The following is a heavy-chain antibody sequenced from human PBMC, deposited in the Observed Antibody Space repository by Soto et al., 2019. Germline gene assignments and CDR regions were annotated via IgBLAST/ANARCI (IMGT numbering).Heavy chain of an antibody. CDR3: EVTTGY. J-gene: IGHJ4*02. CDR1: GYTFTEYD. CDR2: VSPENRNA. D-gene: IGHD1-1*01. V-gene: IGHV1-8*01. Sequence: ASVKVSCKTSGYTFTEYDINWVRQAPGQGPEYMGWVSPENRNAGYAPQFRGRVSMTTDTTISTAYLELTNLTFEDTAVYYCEVTTGYWGQGTMVTVSS.